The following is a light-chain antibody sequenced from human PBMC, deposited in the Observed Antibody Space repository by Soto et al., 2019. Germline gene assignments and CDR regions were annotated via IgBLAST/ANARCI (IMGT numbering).Light chain of an antibody. Sequence: EIVLTQSPGTLSLSPGERATLSCRASQSVGSYLAWYQQRPGRAPRLLIYDASNRATGIPARFSGSGSGTDFTLTISSLQPEDFATYYCQQSYSTPWTFGQGTKVDIK. CDR1: QSVGSY. J-gene: IGKJ1*01. V-gene: IGKV3-11*01. CDR3: QQSYSTPWT. CDR2: DAS.